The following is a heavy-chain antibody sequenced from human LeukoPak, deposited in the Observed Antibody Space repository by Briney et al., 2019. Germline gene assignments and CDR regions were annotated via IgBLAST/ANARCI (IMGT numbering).Heavy chain of an antibody. CDR2: ISAYNGNT. CDR1: GYIFTSYG. J-gene: IGHJ5*02. D-gene: IGHD6-13*01. V-gene: IGHV1-18*01. CDR3: ARGGAAVLFTVAGPWFDP. Sequence: ASVKVSCKASGYIFTSYGINWVRQAPGQGLEWMGWISAYNGNTNYVQKLQGRVTMTTDTSTSTAYMELRSLRSDDTAVYYCARGGAAVLFTVAGPWFDPWGQGTLVTVSS.